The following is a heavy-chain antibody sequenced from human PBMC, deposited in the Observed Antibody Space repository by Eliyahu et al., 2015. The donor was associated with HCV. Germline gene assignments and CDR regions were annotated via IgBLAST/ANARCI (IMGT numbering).Heavy chain of an antibody. J-gene: IGHJ6*02. CDR3: VRVRDGVVQRNYYGMDV. D-gene: IGHD1-1*01. CDR1: GFXFSXYW. Sequence: EVQLVESGGGLVQPGGSLRLSCSASGFXFSXYWMSWVRQAPGKGLEWVANIKQDGSEKYXVDPVKGRFTISRDNAKNSLYLQMNSLRDEDTAVYYCVRVRDGVVQRNYYGMDVWGQGTTVTVSS. V-gene: IGHV3-7*01. CDR2: IKQDGSEK.